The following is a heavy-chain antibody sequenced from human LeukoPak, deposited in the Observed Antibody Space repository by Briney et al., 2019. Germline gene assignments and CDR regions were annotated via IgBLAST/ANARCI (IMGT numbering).Heavy chain of an antibody. V-gene: IGHV4-34*01. J-gene: IGHJ4*02. CDR3: ARGRGGNYAGSLDS. Sequence: SETLSLTCAVYGGSFSGYSWSWVRQPSGEGLEWIGEINHSGATNYNPSLKSRVTISVDTSKNQFSLKLRSVTAADTAVYYCARGRGGNYAGSLDSWGQGTLVTVSS. CDR2: INHSGAT. CDR1: GGSFSGYS. D-gene: IGHD4-23*01.